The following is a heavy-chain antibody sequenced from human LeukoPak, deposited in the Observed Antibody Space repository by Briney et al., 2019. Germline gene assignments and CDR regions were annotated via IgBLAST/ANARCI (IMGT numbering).Heavy chain of an antibody. CDR2: IYYSGST. CDR1: GYSISSSYY. V-gene: IGHV4-38-2*02. CDR3: AREDYYDSSGNFDY. Sequence: SETLSLTCTVSGYSISSSYYWGWIRQPPGKGLEWIGSIYYSGSTYYNPSLKSRVTISVDTSKNQFSLKLSSVTAADTAVYYCAREDYYDSSGNFDYWGQGTLVTVSS. D-gene: IGHD3-22*01. J-gene: IGHJ4*02.